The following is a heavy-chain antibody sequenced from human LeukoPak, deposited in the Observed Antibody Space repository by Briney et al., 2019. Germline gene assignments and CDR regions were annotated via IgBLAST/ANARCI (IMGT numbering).Heavy chain of an antibody. CDR3: ARPDRRWSGYYTLGY. V-gene: IGHV1-8*01. J-gene: IGHJ4*02. CDR1: GYTFTSYD. CDR2: MNPNSGNT. Sequence: ASVKVSCKASGYTFTSYDINWVRQATGPGLEWMGWMNPNSGNTGYAQKFQGRVTVTRNTSISTAYMELSSLRSEDTAVYYCARPDRRWSGYYTLGYWGQGTLVTVSS. D-gene: IGHD3-3*01.